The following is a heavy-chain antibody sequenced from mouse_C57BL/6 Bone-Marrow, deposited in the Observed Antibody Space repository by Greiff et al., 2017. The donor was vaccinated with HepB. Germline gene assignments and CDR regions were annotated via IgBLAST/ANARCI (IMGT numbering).Heavy chain of an antibody. D-gene: IGHD1-1*02. CDR2: SRNKANDYTT. Sequence: EVKLVESGGGLVQSGRSLRLSCATSGFTFSDFYMEWVRQAPGKGLEWIAASRNKANDYTTEYSASVKGRFIVSRDTSQSILYLQMNALRAEDTAIYYCARDYDYYAMDYWGQGTSVTVSS. V-gene: IGHV7-1*01. J-gene: IGHJ4*01. CDR1: GFTFSDFY. CDR3: ARDYDYYAMDY.